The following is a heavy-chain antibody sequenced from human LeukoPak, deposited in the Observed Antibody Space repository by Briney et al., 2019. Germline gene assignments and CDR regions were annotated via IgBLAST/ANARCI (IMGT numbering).Heavy chain of an antibody. CDR2: IYYSGST. D-gene: IGHD3-3*01. J-gene: IGHJ3*02. Sequence: SETLSLTCTVSGGSISCGGYYWSWIRQHPGKGLEWIGYIYYSGSTYYNPSLKSRVTISVDTSKNQFSLKLSSVTAADTAVYYCARGTIFGVVIFDAFDIWGQGTMVTVSS. CDR1: GGSISCGGYY. CDR3: ARGTIFGVVIFDAFDI. V-gene: IGHV4-31*03.